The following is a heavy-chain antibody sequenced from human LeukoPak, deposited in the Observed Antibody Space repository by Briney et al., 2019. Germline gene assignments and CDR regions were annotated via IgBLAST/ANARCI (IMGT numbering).Heavy chain of an antibody. CDR2: IWSDGSNK. CDR1: GFXFNTYG. J-gene: IGHJ4*02. D-gene: IGHD3-10*01. V-gene: IGHV3-33*01. Sequence: GGSLRLSCAASGFXFNTYGIHWVRQAPGKGLEWVAVIWSDGSNKYYADSVKGRFTISRDNSKNTVYLEMNSLRAEDTAVYYCARDLWFGDFRYFDYWGQGTLVTVSS. CDR3: ARDLWFGDFRYFDY.